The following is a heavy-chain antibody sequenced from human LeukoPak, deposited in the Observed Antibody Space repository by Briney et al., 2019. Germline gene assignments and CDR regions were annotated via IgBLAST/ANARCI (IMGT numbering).Heavy chain of an antibody. J-gene: IGHJ4*02. V-gene: IGHV1-69*05. CDR2: IIPIFGTA. CDR1: GGTFSSYA. Sequence: ASVKVSCKASGGTFSSYAISWVRQAPGQGLEWMGGIIPIFGTANYAQKFQGRVTITTDESTSTAYMELSSLRSGDTAVHYCARHFWSGYYRDYWGQGTLVTVSS. CDR3: ARHFWSGYYRDY. D-gene: IGHD3-3*02.